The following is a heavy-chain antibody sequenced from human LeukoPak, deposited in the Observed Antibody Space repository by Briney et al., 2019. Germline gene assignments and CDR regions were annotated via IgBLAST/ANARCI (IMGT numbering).Heavy chain of an antibody. CDR1: GVTFSSYG. Sequence: GGALRLSCAASGVTFSSYGMHWVRQAPGKGLEWVALISSDGNDKLYGDSVKGRFTISRDDSKSTLYLQMNSLRAEDTAVYYCTTKVIRGNSGDDYDDWGQGTLVTVSS. CDR2: ISSDGNDK. V-gene: IGHV3-30*03. CDR3: TTKVIRGNSGDDYDD. J-gene: IGHJ4*02. D-gene: IGHD5-12*01.